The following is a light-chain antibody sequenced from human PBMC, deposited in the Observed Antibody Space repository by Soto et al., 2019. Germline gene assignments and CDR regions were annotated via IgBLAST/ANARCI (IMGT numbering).Light chain of an antibody. V-gene: IGLV2-14*01. CDR1: SSDIGAYDY. Sequence: QSVLTQPASLSGSPGQSITISCTGTSSDIGAYDYVSWFQQHPGKAPKLMISEVNNRPSEVPDRFSGSKSGTSASLAISGLRSDDEADYFCATWDDSLTGFYVFGTGTKVTVL. J-gene: IGLJ1*01. CDR2: EVN. CDR3: ATWDDSLTGFYV.